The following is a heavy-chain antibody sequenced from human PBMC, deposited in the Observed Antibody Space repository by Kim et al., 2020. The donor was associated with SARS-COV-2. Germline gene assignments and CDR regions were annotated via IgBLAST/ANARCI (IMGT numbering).Heavy chain of an antibody. D-gene: IGHD6-13*01. V-gene: IGHV3-74*01. Sequence: GGSLRLSCAASGFTFSNYWMHWVRQAPGKGLVWVSRVKSDGISTSYADSVEGRFTISRDNAKNTLYLQMNSLRGEDTAVYYCARAARPASAAGVEAWGQGTLVTVSS. CDR3: ARAARPASAAGVEA. J-gene: IGHJ5*02. CDR1: GFTFSNYW. CDR2: VKSDGIST.